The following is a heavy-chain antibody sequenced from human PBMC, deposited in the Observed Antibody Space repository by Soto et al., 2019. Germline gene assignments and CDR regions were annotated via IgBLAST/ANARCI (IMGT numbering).Heavy chain of an antibody. J-gene: IGHJ4*02. CDR1: GGTFSSYA. CDR2: IIPIFGTA. V-gene: IGHV1-69*12. Sequence: QVQLVQSGAEVKKPGSSVKVSCKASGGTFSSYAISWVRQAPGQGLEWMGGIIPIFGTANYAQKFQGRVTMTADXXTXTXXMELSSLRSEDTAVYYCASPSRQGGGIQLWNYFDYWGQGTLVTVSS. D-gene: IGHD5-18*01. CDR3: ASPSRQGGGIQLWNYFDY.